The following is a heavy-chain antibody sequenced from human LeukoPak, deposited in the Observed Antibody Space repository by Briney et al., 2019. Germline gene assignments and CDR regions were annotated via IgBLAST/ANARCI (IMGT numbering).Heavy chain of an antibody. D-gene: IGHD3-22*01. CDR1: GGSISSSSYY. Sequence: PSETLSLTCTVSGGSISSSSYYWGWICQPPGKGLEGIGSIFFSGTTYYNPSLKRRITISVDTSANQFSLQLRSVTAADTAMYFCARHPYYYDTSGSYKGHFDLWGQGTLVAVSS. J-gene: IGHJ4*02. CDR2: IFFSGTT. V-gene: IGHV4-39*01. CDR3: ARHPYYYDTSGSYKGHFDL.